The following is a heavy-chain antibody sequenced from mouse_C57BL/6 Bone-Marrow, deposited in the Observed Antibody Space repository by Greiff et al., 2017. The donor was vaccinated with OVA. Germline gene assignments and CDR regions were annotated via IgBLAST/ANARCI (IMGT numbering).Heavy chain of an antibody. Sequence: EVKLVESEGGLVQPGSSMKLSCTASGFTFSDYYMAWVRQVPEKGLEWVANINYDGSSTYYLDSLQSRFIISRDNAKNILYLQMSSLKSEDTATYYCAREGFLYAMDYWGQGTSVTVSS. CDR1: GFTFSDYY. CDR2: INYDGSST. CDR3: AREGFLYAMDY. J-gene: IGHJ4*01. V-gene: IGHV5-16*01.